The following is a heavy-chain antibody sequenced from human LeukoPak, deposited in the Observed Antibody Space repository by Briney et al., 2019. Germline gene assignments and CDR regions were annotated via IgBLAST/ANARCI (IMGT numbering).Heavy chain of an antibody. D-gene: IGHD3-10*01. CDR3: TTVNPMVADY. CDR2: VRGSGGTT. J-gene: IGHJ4*02. CDR1: GFTFSSYA. Sequence: GGSLRLSCAASGFTFSSYAMYWVRQAPGKGLEWVSVVRGSGGTTYYADSVKGRFTISRDNSKNTLYLQMNSLRAEDTAVYYCTTVNPMVADYWGQGTLVTVSS. V-gene: IGHV3-23*01.